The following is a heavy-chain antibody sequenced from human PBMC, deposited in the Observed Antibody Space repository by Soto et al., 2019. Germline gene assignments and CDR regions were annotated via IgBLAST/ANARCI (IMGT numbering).Heavy chain of an antibody. V-gene: IGHV1-18*01. CDR1: GYTFTSYT. CDR3: ARDTGNFFDY. Sequence: ASVKVSCKASGYTFTSYTVSWVRQAPGQGLEWVGWIGPSSGNTDSARNLQGRVTMTTDTFTSTAYMELRSLRSDDTAVYYCARDTGNFFDYWGQGTLVTVSS. J-gene: IGHJ4*02. CDR2: IGPSSGNT.